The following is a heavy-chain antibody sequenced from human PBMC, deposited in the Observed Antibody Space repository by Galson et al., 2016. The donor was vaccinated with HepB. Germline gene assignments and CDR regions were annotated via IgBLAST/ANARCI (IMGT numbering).Heavy chain of an antibody. V-gene: IGHV3-66*01. CDR3: ARERGRGTGLDV. D-gene: IGHD1-26*01. CDR1: GFTLSDNY. Sequence: LRLSCAASGFTLSDNYMSWIRRAPGKGLECVSIIYSGGSTFLAESVEGRFIISRDNNKNTLYLQMNSLRVEDTALYYCARERGRGTGLDVWGQGTTVTVSS. J-gene: IGHJ6*02. CDR2: IYSGGST.